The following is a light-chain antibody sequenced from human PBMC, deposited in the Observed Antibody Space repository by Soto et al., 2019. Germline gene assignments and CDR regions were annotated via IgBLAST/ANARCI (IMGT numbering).Light chain of an antibody. CDR3: QQYGSAPRT. CDR1: QSVSSSY. CDR2: GAS. Sequence: EIVLTQSPGTLSLSPGERATLSCRASQSVSSSYFSWYQQKPGQAPRLLIYGASRRATGVPDRFSGGGSGTDFTLTISRLEPEDFAVFYCQQYGSAPRTFGQGTRLEIK. V-gene: IGKV3-20*01. J-gene: IGKJ5*01.